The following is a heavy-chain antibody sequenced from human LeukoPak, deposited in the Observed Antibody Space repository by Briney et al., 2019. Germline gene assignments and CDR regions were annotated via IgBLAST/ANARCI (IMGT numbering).Heavy chain of an antibody. Sequence: ASVKASCKASGYTFTGYYMHWVRQAPGQGLEWMGWINPNSGGTNYAQKFQGRVTMTRDTSISTAYMELSRLRSDDTAVYYCARGDHDHNWFDPWGQGTLVTVSS. CDR2: INPNSGGT. J-gene: IGHJ5*02. D-gene: IGHD2-21*02. CDR1: GYTFTGYY. V-gene: IGHV1-2*02. CDR3: ARGDHDHNWFDP.